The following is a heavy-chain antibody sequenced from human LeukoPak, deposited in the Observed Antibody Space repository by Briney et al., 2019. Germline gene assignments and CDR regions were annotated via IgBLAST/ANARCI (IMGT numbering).Heavy chain of an antibody. CDR2: IIPIFGTA. CDR3: ARDAPPLTGTTVY. V-gene: IGHV1-69*13. CDR1: GGTFSSYA. Sequence: SVKVSCKASGGTFSSYAISWVRQAPGQGLEWMGGIIPIFGTANYAQKFQGRVTITADDSTSTAYMELSSLRSEDTAVYYCARDAPPLTGTTVYWGQGTLVTVSS. D-gene: IGHD1-20*01. J-gene: IGHJ4*02.